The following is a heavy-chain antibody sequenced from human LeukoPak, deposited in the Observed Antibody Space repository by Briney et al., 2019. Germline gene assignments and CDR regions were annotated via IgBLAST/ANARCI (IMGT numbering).Heavy chain of an antibody. CDR3: AKDKRDYYGSGSYYNRWYFDY. CDR1: GFSFG. D-gene: IGHD3-10*01. CDR2: ISGSGGSA. Sequence: GGSLRLSCAASGFSFGMNWVRQAPGKGLEWVSAISGSGGSAYYADSVKGRFTISRDNSKNTLYLQMNSLRAEDTAVYYCAKDKRDYYGSGSYYNRWYFDYWGQGTLVTVSS. J-gene: IGHJ4*02. V-gene: IGHV3-23*01.